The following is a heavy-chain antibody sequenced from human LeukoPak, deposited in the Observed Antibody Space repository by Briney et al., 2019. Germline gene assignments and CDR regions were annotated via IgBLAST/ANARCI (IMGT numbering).Heavy chain of an antibody. CDR3: AKATWYDFWSGYYTTNWGMDV. D-gene: IGHD3-3*01. J-gene: IGHJ6*02. Sequence: GRSLRLSCAASGFTFDDYAMHWVRQAPGKGLEWVSGISWNSGSIGYADSVKGRFTISRDNAKNSLYLQMNSLRAEDTALYYCAKATWYDFWSGYYTTNWGMDVWGQGTTVTVSS. V-gene: IGHV3-9*01. CDR2: ISWNSGSI. CDR1: GFTFDDYA.